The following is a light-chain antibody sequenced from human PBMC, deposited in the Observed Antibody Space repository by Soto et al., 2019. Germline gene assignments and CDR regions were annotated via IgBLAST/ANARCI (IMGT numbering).Light chain of an antibody. V-gene: IGLV2-8*01. CDR1: SSDVGGDND. CDR3: NAYAGSSTGV. CDR2: DVY. Sequence: QSVPTQPPSASGSPGQSVTFSCTGTSSDVGGDNDVYWYQQYPGKAPKLMIYDVYKRHSGVPDRFSGSKSGTTASLTVSGLQPEDEADYYCNAYAGSSTGVFGGGTKLTVL. J-gene: IGLJ2*01.